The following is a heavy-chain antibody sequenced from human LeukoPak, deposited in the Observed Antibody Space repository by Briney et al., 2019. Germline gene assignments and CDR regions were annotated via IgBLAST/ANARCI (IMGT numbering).Heavy chain of an antibody. J-gene: IGHJ6*02. CDR1: GYTFTSYA. V-gene: IGHV7-4-1*02. D-gene: IGHD6-19*01. CDR2: INTNTGNP. Sequence: ASVKVSCKASGYTFTSYAMNWVRQAPGQGLEWMGWINTNTGNPTYAQGFTGRFVFSLDTSVSTAYLQISSLKAEDTAVYYCARDDPPYSSGLNYYYYGMDVWGQGTTVTVSS. CDR3: ARDDPPYSSGLNYYYYGMDV.